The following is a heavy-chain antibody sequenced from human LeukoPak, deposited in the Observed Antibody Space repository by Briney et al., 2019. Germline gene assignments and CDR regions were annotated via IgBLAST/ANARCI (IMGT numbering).Heavy chain of an antibody. V-gene: IGHV4-39*07. Sequence: PSETLSLTCTVSGGSISSSSYYWGWIRQPPGTGLEWIGSIYYSGSTYYNPSLKSRVTISVDTSKNQFSLKLSSVTAADTAVYYCARGSSSWYTHLDYWGQGTLVTVSS. J-gene: IGHJ4*02. CDR2: IYYSGST. CDR3: ARGSSSWYTHLDY. CDR1: GGSISSSSYY. D-gene: IGHD6-13*01.